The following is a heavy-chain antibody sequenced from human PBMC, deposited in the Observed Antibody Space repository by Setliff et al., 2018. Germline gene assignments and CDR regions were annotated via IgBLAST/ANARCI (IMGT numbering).Heavy chain of an antibody. D-gene: IGHD3-10*01. CDR1: GYSFSDSY. CDR2: INPKSGVT. CDR3: ARDRGALVRGVVHHNYFDP. J-gene: IGHJ5*02. V-gene: IGHV1-2*02. Sequence: ASVKVSCKASGYSFSDSYIHWVRQVPGRGPEWMGSINPKSGVTRYVQKFQGRVTITRDTSISTAYMELSSLRSDDTAVYYCARDRGALVRGVVHHNYFDPWGQGNKVTVSS.